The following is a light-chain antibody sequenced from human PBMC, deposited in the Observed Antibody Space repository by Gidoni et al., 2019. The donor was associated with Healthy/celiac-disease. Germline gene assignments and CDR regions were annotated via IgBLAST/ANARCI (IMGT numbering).Light chain of an antibody. J-gene: IGKJ4*01. CDR2: LGS. Sequence: DSGMTQSPLALPVTPGEPASISCRSSQSLLHSNGYNYLDWYLQKPGQSPQLLIYLGSNRASGVPDRFSGSGSGTDFTLKISRVEAEDVGVYYCMQALQTPPTFGGGTKVEIK. CDR1: QSLLHSNGYNY. V-gene: IGKV2-28*01. CDR3: MQALQTPPT.